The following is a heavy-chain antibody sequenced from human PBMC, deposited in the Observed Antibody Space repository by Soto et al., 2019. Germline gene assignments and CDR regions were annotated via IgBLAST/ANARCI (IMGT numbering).Heavy chain of an antibody. J-gene: IGHJ3*02. D-gene: IGHD1-26*01. Sequence: QVQLVESGGGVVQPGRSLRLSCAASGFTFSSYGMHWVRQAPGKGLEWVAVISYDGSNKYYADSVKGRFTISRDNSKNTLYLQMNSLRAEDTAVYYCANNIAGATYAFDIWGQGTMVTVSS. CDR3: ANNIAGATYAFDI. V-gene: IGHV3-30*18. CDR1: GFTFSSYG. CDR2: ISYDGSNK.